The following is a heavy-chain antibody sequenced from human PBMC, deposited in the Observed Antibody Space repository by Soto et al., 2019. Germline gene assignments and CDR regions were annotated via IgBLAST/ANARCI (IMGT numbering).Heavy chain of an antibody. J-gene: IGHJ4*02. CDR3: AREFLLLYGCPVGDY. CDR2: IYHSGST. Sequence: KTSDTLSLTCAVSGYSISSGYYWGWIRQPPGKGLEWIGSIYHSGSTYYNPSLTSRVTISVDTSKNQFSLKLSSVTAADTAVYYLAREFLLLYGCPVGDYWGPGTLGTVSS. D-gene: IGHD2-8*01. CDR1: GYSISSGYY. V-gene: IGHV4-38-2*02.